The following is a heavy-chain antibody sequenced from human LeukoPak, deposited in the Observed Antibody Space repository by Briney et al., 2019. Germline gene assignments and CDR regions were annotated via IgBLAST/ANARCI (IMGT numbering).Heavy chain of an antibody. CDR3: AGLDTAMVTNDGY. D-gene: IGHD5-18*01. Sequence: KPSETLSLTCAVYGGSFRGYYWSWIRQPPGKGLEWIGEINHSGSTNYNPSLKSRVTISVDTSKNQFSLKLSSVTAADTAVYYCAGLDTAMVTNDGYWGQGTLVTVSS. CDR1: GGSFRGYY. CDR2: INHSGST. V-gene: IGHV4-34*01. J-gene: IGHJ4*02.